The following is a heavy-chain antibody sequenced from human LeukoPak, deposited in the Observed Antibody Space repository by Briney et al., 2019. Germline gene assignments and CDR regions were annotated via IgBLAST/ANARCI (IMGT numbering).Heavy chain of an antibody. V-gene: IGHV5-51*01. CDR1: GYSFTSYW. J-gene: IGHJ3*02. D-gene: IGHD3-22*01. Sequence: GESLKISCKGSGYSFTSYWIGWVRQMPGKGLEWMGIIYPGDSDTRYSPSFRGQVTISADKSISTAYLQWSSLKASDTAMYYCARRGETNYYDSSGFLGEDAFDIWGQGTMVTVSS. CDR2: IYPGDSDT. CDR3: ARRGETNYYDSSGFLGEDAFDI.